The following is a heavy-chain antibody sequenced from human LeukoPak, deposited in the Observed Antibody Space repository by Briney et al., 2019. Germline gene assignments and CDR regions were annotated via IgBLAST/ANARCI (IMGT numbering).Heavy chain of an antibody. D-gene: IGHD2-2*01. CDR2: INHSGST. CDR3: ARGRRRYQLLTVTHSPTYYGMDV. J-gene: IGHJ6*02. CDR1: GGSFSGYY. Sequence: SETLSLTCAVYGGSFSGYYWSWIRQPPGKGLEWIGEINHSGSTNYNPSLKSRGTISVDTSKNQFSLKLSSVTAADTAVYYCARGRRRYQLLTVTHSPTYYGMDVWGQGTTVTVSS. V-gene: IGHV4-34*01.